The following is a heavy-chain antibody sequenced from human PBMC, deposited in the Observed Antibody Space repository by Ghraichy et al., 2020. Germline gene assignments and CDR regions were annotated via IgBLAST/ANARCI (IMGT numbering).Heavy chain of an antibody. CDR3: AREGGAAIAAAGTGGTNWFDP. Sequence: SETLSLTCTVSGGSISSSSYYWGWIRQPPGKGLEWIGSIYYSGSTYYNPSLKSRVTISVDTSKNQFSLKLSSVTAADTAVYYCAREGGAAIAAAGTGGTNWFDPWGQGTLVTVSS. CDR1: GGSISSSSYY. D-gene: IGHD6-13*01. J-gene: IGHJ5*02. V-gene: IGHV4-39*01. CDR2: IYYSGST.